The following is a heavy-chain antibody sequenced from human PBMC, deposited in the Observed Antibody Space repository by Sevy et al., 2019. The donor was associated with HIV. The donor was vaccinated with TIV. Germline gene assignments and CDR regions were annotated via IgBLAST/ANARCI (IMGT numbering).Heavy chain of an antibody. J-gene: IGHJ6*02. D-gene: IGHD2-15*01. CDR3: ARTFRGVVVVAARAGYYGMDV. V-gene: IGHV3-21*01. CDR1: GFTFSSYS. Sequence: GGSLRLSCAASGFTFSSYSMNWVRQAPGKGLEWVSSITSSSSYIYYADSVKGRFTISRDNAKNSLYLQMNSLRAEDTALYSCARTFRGVVVVAARAGYYGMDVWGQGTTVTVSS. CDR2: ITSSSSYI.